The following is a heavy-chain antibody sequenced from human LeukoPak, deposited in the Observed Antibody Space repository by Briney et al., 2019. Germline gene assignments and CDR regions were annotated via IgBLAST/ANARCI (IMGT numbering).Heavy chain of an antibody. CDR1: GGTFSSYA. Sequence: ASVKVSCKASGGTFSSYAISWVRQAPGQGLEWMGGIIPIFGTANYAQKFQGRVTITADESTSTAYMELCSLRSEDTAVYYCARMAVTTNWFDPWGQGTLVTVSS. CDR2: IIPIFGTA. V-gene: IGHV1-69*13. CDR3: ARMAVTTNWFDP. D-gene: IGHD4-11*01. J-gene: IGHJ5*02.